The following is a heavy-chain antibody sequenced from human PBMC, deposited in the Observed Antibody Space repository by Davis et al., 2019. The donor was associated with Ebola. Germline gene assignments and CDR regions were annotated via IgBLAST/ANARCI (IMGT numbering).Heavy chain of an antibody. CDR1: GFTFSSHG. V-gene: IGHV3-30*02. D-gene: IGHD6-19*01. CDR2: VRDDGSTK. J-gene: IGHJ4*02. Sequence: PGGSLRLSCVASGFTFSSHGMYWVRQAPGKGLEWVAFVRDDGSTKYYGDSVKGRFTISRDNSKNTLYLQMNSLRPDDTALYYCAKQDDSGWYGIDDSWGQGTLVTVSS. CDR3: AKQDDSGWYGIDDS.